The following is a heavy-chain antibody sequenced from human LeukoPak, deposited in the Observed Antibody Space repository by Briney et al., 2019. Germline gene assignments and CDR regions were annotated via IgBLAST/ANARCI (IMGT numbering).Heavy chain of an antibody. CDR1: GYRFTSYW. CDR2: IYPGDSDT. J-gene: IGHJ6*03. Sequence: GASLKISWQGSGYRFTSYWIGWVRQLPGKGLEWMGIIYPGDSDTRYSPSFQGQVTISADKSISTAYLQWSSLKASDTAMYYCARQQDLSYYYMDVWGKGTAVTVSS. V-gene: IGHV5-51*01. CDR3: ARQQDLSYYYMDV.